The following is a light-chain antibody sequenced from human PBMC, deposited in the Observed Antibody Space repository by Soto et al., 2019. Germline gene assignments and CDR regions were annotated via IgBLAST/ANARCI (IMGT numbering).Light chain of an antibody. V-gene: IGKV1D-12*01. Sequence: EIQMTQSPSSVSASVGDRVTITCRASQDISRWLVWYQQKPGKAPKLFLTASSLQSGVPSRFSGSGSGTDFTLTISSLQPEDFGTYYCQQAHSVPWTFGQGTKVEIK. CDR2: TAS. CDR3: QQAHSVPWT. CDR1: QDISRW. J-gene: IGKJ1*01.